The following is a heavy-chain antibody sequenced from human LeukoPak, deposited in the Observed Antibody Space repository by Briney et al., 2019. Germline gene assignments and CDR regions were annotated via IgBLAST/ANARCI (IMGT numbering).Heavy chain of an antibody. CDR2: INHSGSI. CDR1: GGSFSGYY. CDR3: ARVNYDFWSVIDP. J-gene: IGHJ5*02. V-gene: IGHV4-34*01. Sequence: SSETLSLTCAVYGGSFSGYYWSWIRQPPGKGLEWIGEINHSGSINYNPSLKSRVTISVDTSENQFSLKLSSVTAADTAVYYCARVNYDFWSVIDPWGQGTLVTVSS. D-gene: IGHD3-3*01.